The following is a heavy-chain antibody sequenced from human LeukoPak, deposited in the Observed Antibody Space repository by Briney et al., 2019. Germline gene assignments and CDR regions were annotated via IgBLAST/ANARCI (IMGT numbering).Heavy chain of an antibody. D-gene: IGHD3-22*01. V-gene: IGHV1-18*01. J-gene: IGHJ2*01. CDR2: ISGYNGDT. CDR1: GYTFTRHG. CDR3: ARDPSNSSGRYWYIDV. Sequence: ASVKVSCEASGYTFTRHGFSWVRQAPGQGLEWMGWISGYNGDTIYAQKFQGRVTMTKDTATSTGYMELRSLTSDDTAVYYCARDPSNSSGRYWYIDVWGRGTLVTVSS.